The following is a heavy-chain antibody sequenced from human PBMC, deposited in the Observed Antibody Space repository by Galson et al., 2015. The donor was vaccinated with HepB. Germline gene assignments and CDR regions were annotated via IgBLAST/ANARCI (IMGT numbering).Heavy chain of an antibody. CDR3: ARRGRGDY. Sequence: SLRLSCAASGFTFSSYGMHWVRQAPGKGLEWAASINEDGGEEYYMDSVKGRFTISRDNAKNSLYLQMNNLRVEDTAIYYCARRGRGDYWGQGTLVTVSS. CDR1: GFTFSSYG. V-gene: IGHV3-7*01. CDR2: INEDGGEE. D-gene: IGHD3-10*01. J-gene: IGHJ4*02.